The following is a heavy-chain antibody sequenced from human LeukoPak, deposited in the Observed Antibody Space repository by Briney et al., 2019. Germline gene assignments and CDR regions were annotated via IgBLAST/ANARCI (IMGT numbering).Heavy chain of an antibody. D-gene: IGHD1-1*01. CDR2: INPNSGGT. V-gene: IGHV1-2*02. CDR1: GYTFTGYY. Sequence: GASVKVSCKASGYTFTGYYMHWVRQAPGQGLGWMGWINPNSGGTNYAQKFQGRVTMTRDTSISTAYMELSRLRSDDTAVYYCARDLSGSTTGTTMYYYYGMDVWGQGTTVTVSS. J-gene: IGHJ6*02. CDR3: ARDLSGSTTGTTMYYYYGMDV.